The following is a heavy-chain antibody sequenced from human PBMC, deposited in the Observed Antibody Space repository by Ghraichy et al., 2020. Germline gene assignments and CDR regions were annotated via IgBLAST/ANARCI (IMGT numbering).Heavy chain of an antibody. J-gene: IGHJ4*02. V-gene: IGHV4-39*01. CDR2: IYYSGST. CDR3: ARHEGGWHFDY. CDR1: GGSISSSSYY. Sequence: SETLSLTCTVSGGSISSSSYYWGWIRQPPGKGLEWIGSIYYSGSTYYNPSLKSRVTISVDTSKNQFSLKLSSVTAADTAVYYCARHEGGWHFDYWGQGTLVTVSS. D-gene: IGHD6-19*01.